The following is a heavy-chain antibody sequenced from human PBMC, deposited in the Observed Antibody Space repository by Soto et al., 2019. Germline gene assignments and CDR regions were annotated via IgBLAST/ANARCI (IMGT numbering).Heavy chain of an antibody. CDR2: IRSKANSYAT. J-gene: IGHJ4*02. CDR1: GFTFSGSA. Sequence: GGSLRLSCAASGFTFSGSAMHWVRQASGKGLEWVGRIRSKANSYATAYAASVKGRFTISRDDSKNTAYLQMNSLKTEDTAVYYCTRVYRYNWNDEVNWGQGTLVTGSA. D-gene: IGHD1-1*01. CDR3: TRVYRYNWNDEVN. V-gene: IGHV3-73*01.